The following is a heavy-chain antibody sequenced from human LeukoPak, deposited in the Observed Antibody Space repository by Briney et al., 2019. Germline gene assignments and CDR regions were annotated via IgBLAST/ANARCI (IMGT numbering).Heavy chain of an antibody. Sequence: ASVKVSCKASGYTFTSYDINWVRQATGQGLEWMGWMNPNSGNTGYAQKFQGRVTITRNTSISTAYVELSSLRSEDTAVYYCAGTVSTRVAGAFDIWGQGTMVTVSS. D-gene: IGHD6-19*01. CDR1: GYTFTSYD. CDR3: AGTVSTRVAGAFDI. V-gene: IGHV1-8*03. J-gene: IGHJ3*02. CDR2: MNPNSGNT.